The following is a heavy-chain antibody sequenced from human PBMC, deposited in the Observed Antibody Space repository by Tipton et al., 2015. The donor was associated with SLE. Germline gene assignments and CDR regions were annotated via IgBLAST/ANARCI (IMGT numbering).Heavy chain of an antibody. Sequence: LRLSCAASGFTFSNHAMSWIRQPAGKGLEWIGRVYSSGSTNYNPSLKSRVSMSVDTSKNQFSLKLRSVTAADTAVYYCARDTDGDYFDYYGMDVWGQGP. J-gene: IGHJ6*02. V-gene: IGHV4-4*07. CDR2: VYSSGST. D-gene: IGHD3-10*01. CDR3: ARDTDGDYFDYYGMDV. CDR1: GFTFSNHA.